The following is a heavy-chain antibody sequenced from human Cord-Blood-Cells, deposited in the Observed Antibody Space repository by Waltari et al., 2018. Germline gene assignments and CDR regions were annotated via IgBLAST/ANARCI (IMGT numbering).Heavy chain of an antibody. V-gene: IGHV1-69*01. D-gene: IGHD6-6*01. Sequence: QVQLVQSGAEVKKPGSSVKVSCKASVGTFSSYAISWVRQAPGQGLEWMGWIIPIFGTENYAQKFQGRVTITADESTSTAYMELSSMRSEDTAVDYCARGPFTSSSLYAFDIWGQGTMVTVSS. J-gene: IGHJ3*02. CDR1: VGTFSSYA. CDR2: IIPIFGTE. CDR3: ARGPFTSSSLYAFDI.